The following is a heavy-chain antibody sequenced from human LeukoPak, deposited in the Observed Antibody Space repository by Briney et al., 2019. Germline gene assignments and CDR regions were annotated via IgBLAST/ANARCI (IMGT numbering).Heavy chain of an antibody. CDR3: ARGCTNGVCYYYFDY. D-gene: IGHD2-8*01. J-gene: IGHJ4*02. CDR1: GFTFSSYD. Sequence: GGSLRLSCVASGFTFSSYDMHWVRQATGKGLEWVSAIGTAGDTYYPGSVKGRFTISRENAKNSLYLQMNSLRAGDTAVYYCARGCTNGVCYYYFDYWGQGTLVTVSS. V-gene: IGHV3-13*01. CDR2: IGTAGDT.